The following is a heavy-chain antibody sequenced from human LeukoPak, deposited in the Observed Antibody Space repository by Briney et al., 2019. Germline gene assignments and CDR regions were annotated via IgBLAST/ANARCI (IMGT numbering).Heavy chain of an antibody. V-gene: IGHV4-4*07. D-gene: IGHD3-22*01. J-gene: IGHJ4*02. CDR1: GGSISSYY. CDR2: IHTSGST. CDR3: ARDRYYYDSSARYFDY. Sequence: PSETLSLTCTVSGGSISSYYWSWIRQPAGKGLEWIGRIHTSGSTNYSPSLKSRVTMSVDTSKNQFSLKLSPVTAADTAVYYCARDRYYYDSSARYFDYWGQGTLVTVSS.